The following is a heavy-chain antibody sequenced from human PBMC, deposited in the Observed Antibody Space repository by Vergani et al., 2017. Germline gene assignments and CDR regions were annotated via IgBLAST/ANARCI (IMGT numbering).Heavy chain of an antibody. J-gene: IGHJ5*02. D-gene: IGHD3-10*01. CDR3: AGDSLAGIKNWFDP. V-gene: IGHV3-21*01. CDR2: ISSSSSYI. CDR1: GFTFSSYS. Sequence: EVQLVESGGGLVKPGGSLRLSCAASGFTFSSYSMNWVRQAPGKGLEWVSSISSSSSYIYYADSVKGRFTISRDNAKNSLYLQMNSLRAEDTAVYYCAGDSLAGIKNWFDPWGQGTLVTVSS.